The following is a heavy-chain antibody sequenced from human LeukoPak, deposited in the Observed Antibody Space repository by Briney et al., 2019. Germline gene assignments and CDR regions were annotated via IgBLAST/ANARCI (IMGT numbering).Heavy chain of an antibody. V-gene: IGHV3-23*01. D-gene: IGHD1-26*01. CDR2: LSGSGGST. J-gene: IGHJ4*02. CDR1: GFTFSSYG. CDR3: AKGGIVGATQYDY. Sequence: GGSLRLSCAASGFTFSSYGMSWVRQAPGKGLEWVSALSGSGGSTYYADSVKGRFTISRDNSKNTLYLQMNSLRAEDTAVYYCAKGGIVGATQYDYWGQGTLVTVSS.